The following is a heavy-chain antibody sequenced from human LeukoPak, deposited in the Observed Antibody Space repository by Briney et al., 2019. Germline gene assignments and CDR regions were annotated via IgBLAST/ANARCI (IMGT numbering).Heavy chain of an antibody. CDR3: ARVVTMVREITSDTFDI. CDR1: GGSISSSY. CDR2: IYTSGST. J-gene: IGHJ3*02. V-gene: IGHV4-4*07. Sequence: SETLSLTCTVSGGSISSSYWSWIRQPAGKGLEWIGRIYTSGSTNYNPSLKSRVTISVDTSKNQLSLKLNSVTAADTAVYYCARVVTMVREITSDTFDIWGQGTMVTVSS. D-gene: IGHD3-10*01.